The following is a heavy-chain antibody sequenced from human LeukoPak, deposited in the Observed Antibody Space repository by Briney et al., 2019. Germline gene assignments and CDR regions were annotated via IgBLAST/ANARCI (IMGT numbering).Heavy chain of an antibody. V-gene: IGHV1-18*01. CDR2: ISAYNGNT. J-gene: IGHJ4*02. Sequence: ASVKASCKASGYTFTSYGISWVRQAPGQGLEWMGWISAYNGNTNYAQKFQGRVTMTRDTATSTVYMELSSLRSDDTAVYYCARDEYDGDYWGQGTLVTVSS. CDR3: ARDEYDGDY. CDR1: GYTFTSYG. D-gene: IGHD3-3*01.